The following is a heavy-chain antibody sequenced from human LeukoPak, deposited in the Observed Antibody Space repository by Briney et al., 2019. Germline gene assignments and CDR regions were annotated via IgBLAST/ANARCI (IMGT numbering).Heavy chain of an antibody. Sequence: SETLSLTCTVSGYSLSSGYYWGWIRQPPGKGREWIGSIYHSGSTYYNPSLKSRVTISVDTSKNQFSLKLSSVTAADTAVYYCARVTYYYDSSGYPDYWGQGTLVTVSS. D-gene: IGHD3-22*01. V-gene: IGHV4-38-2*02. J-gene: IGHJ4*02. CDR3: ARVTYYYDSSGYPDY. CDR2: IYHSGST. CDR1: GYSLSSGYY.